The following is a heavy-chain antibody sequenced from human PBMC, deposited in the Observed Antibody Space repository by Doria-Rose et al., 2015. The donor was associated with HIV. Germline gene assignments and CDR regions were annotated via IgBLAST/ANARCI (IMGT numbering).Heavy chain of an antibody. V-gene: IGHV2-26*01. D-gene: IGHD6-13*01. CDR2: IFSDDER. CDR1: GVSLSSPGMG. CDR3: ARIKSSRWYHKYYFDF. Sequence: QITLKESGPVLVKPTETLTLTCTVSGVSLSSPGMGVSWIRQPPGKVLEWLANIFSDDERSYKTSLKSRLTISRGTSRSQVVLIMTDMDPVDTATYYCARIKSSRWYHKYYFDFWGQGTLVIVSA. J-gene: IGHJ4*02.